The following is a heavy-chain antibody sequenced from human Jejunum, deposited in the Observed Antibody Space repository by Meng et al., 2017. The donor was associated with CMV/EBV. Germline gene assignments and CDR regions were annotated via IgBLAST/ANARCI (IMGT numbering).Heavy chain of an antibody. CDR1: G. V-gene: IGHV5-51*01. Sequence: GIAGVRQMPGKGVEWMGIIFPLDSDTRYSPSFEGHVTISADKSLNTAYLQWSSLEASDSAICYCARHIIRGDGSFDFWGRGTLVTVSS. CDR2: IFPLDSDT. D-gene: IGHD3-10*01. CDR3: ARHIIRGDGSFDF. J-gene: IGHJ2*01.